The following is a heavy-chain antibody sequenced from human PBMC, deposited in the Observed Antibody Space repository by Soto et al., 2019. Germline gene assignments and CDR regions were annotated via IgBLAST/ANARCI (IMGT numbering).Heavy chain of an antibody. V-gene: IGHV3-23*01. CDR3: AKVGYDTFGYYLRSFDC. CDR2: ISGSGNTI. J-gene: IGHJ4*02. CDR1: GFTFSTNA. D-gene: IGHD2-2*03. Sequence: GGSLRLSCATSGFTFSTNAMGWVRQAPGMGLEFVSLISGSGNTIYYADSVKGRFTISRDNSMNTVSLQMNSLRAEDTAVYYCAKVGYDTFGYYLRSFDCWGQGTLVTVSS.